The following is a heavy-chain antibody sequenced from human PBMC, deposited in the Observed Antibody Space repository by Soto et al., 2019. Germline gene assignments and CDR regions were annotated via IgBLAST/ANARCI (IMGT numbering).Heavy chain of an antibody. CDR2: VSGSGGTT. CDR1: GFTVSSSA. CDR3: ARCTVDTIVTSGWCHYLDP. D-gene: IGHD6-19*01. Sequence: EMQLLDSGGGLVQPGGSLRLSCAASGFTVSSSAMSWVRQAPGKGLEWVSAVSGSGGTTYYADSVRGRFTISRDNSKNTLYLQMNSLRAEDTAIYFCARCTVDTIVTSGWCHYLDPWGQGTLVTVSS. V-gene: IGHV3-23*01. J-gene: IGHJ5*02.